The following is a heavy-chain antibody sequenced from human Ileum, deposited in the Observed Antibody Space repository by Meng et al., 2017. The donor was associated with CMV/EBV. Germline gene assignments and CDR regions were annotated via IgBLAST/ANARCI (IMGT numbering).Heavy chain of an antibody. CDR3: ARLTYAVAGFWTGYPPHYFDY. Sequence: GESLKISCAASAFTFSDYWMTWVRQAPGKGLEWVASINQDANDKYYLDSVKGRFTISRDNANNALYLQMNSLRADDTAIYYCARLTYAVAGFWTGYPPHYFDYWGQGTLVTVSS. D-gene: IGHD3/OR15-3a*01. V-gene: IGHV3-7*01. CDR2: INQDANDK. CDR1: AFTFSDYW. J-gene: IGHJ4*02.